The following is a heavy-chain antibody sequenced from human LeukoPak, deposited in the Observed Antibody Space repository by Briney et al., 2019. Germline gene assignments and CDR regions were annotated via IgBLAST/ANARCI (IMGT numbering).Heavy chain of an antibody. CDR1: GFTFDDYA. V-gene: IGHV3-9*03. Sequence: PGGSLRLSCAASGFTFDDYAVHWVRQAPGKGLEWVSGISWNSGNIGYADSVKGRFAISRDSAKNSLYLQMNSLRAEDMALYYCAKGYSYDMTYYFDYWGQGTLVTVSS. CDR3: AKGYSYDMTYYFDY. J-gene: IGHJ4*02. D-gene: IGHD5-18*01. CDR2: ISWNSGNI.